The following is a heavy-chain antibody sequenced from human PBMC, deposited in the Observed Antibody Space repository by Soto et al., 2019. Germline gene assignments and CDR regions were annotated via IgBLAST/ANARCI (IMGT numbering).Heavy chain of an antibody. D-gene: IGHD1-26*01. Sequence: PGESLKISCKGSGYSFTSYWIGWVRQMPGKGLEWMGIIYPGDSDTRYSPSFQGQVTISADKSISTAYLQWSSLKASDTAMYYCASHSGSHYSGSSGYYYGMDVWGQGTTVTVSS. J-gene: IGHJ6*02. V-gene: IGHV5-51*01. CDR2: IYPGDSDT. CDR3: ASHSGSHYSGSSGYYYGMDV. CDR1: GYSFTSYW.